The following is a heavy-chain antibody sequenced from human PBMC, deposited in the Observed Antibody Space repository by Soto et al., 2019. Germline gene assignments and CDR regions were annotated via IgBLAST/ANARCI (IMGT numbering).Heavy chain of an antibody. CDR2: ISGSGGST. V-gene: IGHV3-23*01. Sequence: GRSLRLSCAASGFTLSSHAMSWVRQAPGKGLEWVSAISGSGGSTYYADSVRGRFTISRDNSKNTLYLQMNSLRAEDTVVYYCAKDDYDILTGYAAIDYWGQGNLVTVSS. J-gene: IGHJ4*02. CDR3: AKDDYDILTGYAAIDY. CDR1: GFTLSSHA. D-gene: IGHD3-9*01.